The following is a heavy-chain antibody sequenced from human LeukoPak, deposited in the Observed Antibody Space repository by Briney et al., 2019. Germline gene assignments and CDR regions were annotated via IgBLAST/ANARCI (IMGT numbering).Heavy chain of an antibody. CDR3: ARDFTVGAPKRAFDI. CDR2: IYNSETT. V-gene: IGHV4-59*01. D-gene: IGHD1-26*01. CDR1: AGSLSTYY. J-gene: IGHJ3*02. Sequence: PQTLSLTCPVSAGSLSTYYCSWIRQPARKGLEWIGSIYNSETTNFNPSPRTHVTISLDTSKNQFSLKLTSVTAADTAVYYCARDFTVGAPKRAFDIWGQGTMVTVST.